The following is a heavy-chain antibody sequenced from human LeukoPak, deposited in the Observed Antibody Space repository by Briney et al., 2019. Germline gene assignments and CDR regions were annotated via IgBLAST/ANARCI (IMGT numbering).Heavy chain of an antibody. J-gene: IGHJ4*02. D-gene: IGHD5-18*01. CDR1: GFTFNSYG. CDR3: AKDRDTAMAFEIDY. V-gene: IGHV3-30*18. Sequence: KTGGSLRLSCAASGFTFNSYGLHWVRQAPGKGLEWVAVISYDGSNKYYADSVKGRFTISRDNSKNTLYLQMNSLRAEDTAVYYCAKDRDTAMAFEIDYWGQGTLVTVSS. CDR2: ISYDGSNK.